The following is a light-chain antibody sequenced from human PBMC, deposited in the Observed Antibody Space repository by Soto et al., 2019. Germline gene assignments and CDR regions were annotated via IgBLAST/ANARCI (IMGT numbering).Light chain of an antibody. CDR1: SSDVGGYNY. J-gene: IGLJ1*01. Sequence: SVLTQPASVSGYPGQSITISCTGTSSDVGGYNYVSWYQQHPGKAPKLMIYDVSNRPSGVSNRFSGSKSGNTASLTISGLQAEDEADYYCSSYTSSRGVFGTGTKVTVL. CDR3: SSYTSSRGV. CDR2: DVS. V-gene: IGLV2-14*01.